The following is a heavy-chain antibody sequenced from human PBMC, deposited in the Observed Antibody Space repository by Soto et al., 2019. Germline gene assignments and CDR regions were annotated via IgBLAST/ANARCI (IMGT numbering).Heavy chain of an antibody. CDR2: INAGNGNT. Sequence: ASVKVSCKASGYTFTSYAMHWVRQAPGQRLEWMGWINAGNGNTKYSQKFQGRVTITRDTSASTAYMELSSLRSEDTAVYYCARDVRGSYSGGAFDIWGQGTMVTVSS. D-gene: IGHD1-26*01. CDR3: ARDVRGSYSGGAFDI. CDR1: GYTFTSYA. J-gene: IGHJ3*02. V-gene: IGHV1-3*01.